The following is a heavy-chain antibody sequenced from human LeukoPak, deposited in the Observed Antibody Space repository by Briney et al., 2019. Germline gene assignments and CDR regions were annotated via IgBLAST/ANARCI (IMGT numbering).Heavy chain of an antibody. D-gene: IGHD6-6*01. Sequence: SETLSLTCTVSGGSISSYYWSWIRQPPGKGLEWIGYIYCSGSTNYNPSLKSRVTISVDTSKNQFSLKLSSVTAADTAVYYCARELAAGPSYYYYYCMDVWGQGTMVTVSS. CDR2: IYCSGST. CDR1: GGSISSYY. CDR3: ARELAAGPSYYYYYCMDV. J-gene: IGHJ6*02. V-gene: IGHV4-59*01.